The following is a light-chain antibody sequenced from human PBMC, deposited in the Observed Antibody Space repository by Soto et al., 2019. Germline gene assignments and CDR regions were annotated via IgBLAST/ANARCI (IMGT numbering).Light chain of an antibody. CDR3: QQYGSLPFT. J-gene: IGKJ3*01. Sequence: EIVLTQSPGTLSLSPGERATLSCRASQSVSSNNFAWYQQKPGQAPGLLIYGASSRATGIPDRFSGSGSGTDFTLSINRLEPEDFAVFYCQQYGSLPFTFGPGTKVDIK. CDR1: QSVSSNN. V-gene: IGKV3-20*01. CDR2: GAS.